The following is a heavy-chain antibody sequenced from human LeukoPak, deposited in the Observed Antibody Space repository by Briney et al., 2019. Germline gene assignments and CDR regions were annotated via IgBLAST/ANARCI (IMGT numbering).Heavy chain of an antibody. V-gene: IGHV3-9*01. Sequence: GGSLRLSCAASGFTFDDYAMHWVRHAPGKGLEWVSGISWNSGSIGYADSVKGRFTISRDNSKNTLYLQMNSLRAEDTAVYYCAKDLKFGTFDYWGLGILVTVSS. CDR1: GFTFDDYA. J-gene: IGHJ4*02. D-gene: IGHD3-16*01. CDR3: AKDLKFGTFDY. CDR2: ISWNSGSI.